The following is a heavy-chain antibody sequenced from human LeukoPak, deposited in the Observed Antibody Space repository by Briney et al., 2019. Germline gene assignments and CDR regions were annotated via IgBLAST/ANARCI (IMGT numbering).Heavy chain of an antibody. V-gene: IGHV5-10-1*01. J-gene: IGHJ6*04. CDR3: ARHQRSYYYGSGSLDRGMDV. Sequence: GESLKISCKGSGYSFTSYWISWVRQMSGKGLGWMGRIDPSDSYTNYSPSFQGHVTISADKSISTAYPQWSSLKASDTAMYYCARHQRSYYYGSGSLDRGMDVWGKGTTVTVSS. CDR1: GYSFTSYW. CDR2: IDPSDSYT. D-gene: IGHD3-10*01.